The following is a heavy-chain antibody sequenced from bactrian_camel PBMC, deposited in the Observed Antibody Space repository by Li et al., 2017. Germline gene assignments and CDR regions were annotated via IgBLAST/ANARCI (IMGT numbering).Heavy chain of an antibody. CDR1: GFTFSGLG. CDR2: ISSDGVHI. V-gene: IGHV3S7*01. J-gene: IGHJ4*01. CDR3: TAGPTRRGYCSTLTRPPY. D-gene: IGHD2*01. Sequence: VQLVESGGGLVQPGGSLRLSCATSGFTFSGLGMSWVRQAPGKGLEWVSGISSDGVHIHYADSVKGRFAISRDSAKNTVYLQMNSLKPEDTGVFYCTAGPTRRGYCSTLTRPPYWGQGTQVTVS.